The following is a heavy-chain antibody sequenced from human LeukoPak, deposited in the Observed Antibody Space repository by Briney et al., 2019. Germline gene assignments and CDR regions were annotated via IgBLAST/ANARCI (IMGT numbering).Heavy chain of an antibody. CDR3: AKVGYSGYGTFDY. CDR1: GFTFSRYV. CDR2: ISASGGST. V-gene: IGHV3-23*01. D-gene: IGHD5-12*01. J-gene: IGHJ4*02. Sequence: GGSLRLSCATSGFTFSRYVMSWVRQAPGKGLEWVSEISASGGSTYYADSVKGRFTISRDNSKNTLYLQMNSPRAEDTAVYYCAKVGYSGYGTFDYWGQGTLVTVSS.